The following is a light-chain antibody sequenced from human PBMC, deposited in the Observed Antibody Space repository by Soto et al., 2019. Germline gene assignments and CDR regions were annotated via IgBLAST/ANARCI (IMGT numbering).Light chain of an antibody. CDR3: QQYNHWPPRET. Sequence: EIVMTQSPATLSVSPGERATLSCRASQSVSSNLAWYQQKPGQAPRLLIYDASTRATGIPARFSGSGSGTEFTLTISRLQSEDFALYYCQQYNHWPPRETFGQGTKVEI. V-gene: IGKV3-15*01. J-gene: IGKJ1*01. CDR2: DAS. CDR1: QSVSSN.